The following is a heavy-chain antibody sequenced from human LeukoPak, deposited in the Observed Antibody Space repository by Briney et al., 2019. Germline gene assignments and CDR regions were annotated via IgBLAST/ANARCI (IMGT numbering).Heavy chain of an antibody. CDR3: ARLTKGRYFDYIFDY. CDR1: GGSFSSSLNY. V-gene: IGHV4-39*01. CDR2: TYYTGST. Sequence: PSETLSLTCSVSGGSFSSSLNYWGWIRQPPGKGLEWIGNTYYTGSTYSNPTLKSRVTMSVDTSKNQFSLKLSSVTAADTAVYYCARLTKGRYFDYIFDYWGQGTLLTVSS. J-gene: IGHJ4*02. D-gene: IGHD3-9*01.